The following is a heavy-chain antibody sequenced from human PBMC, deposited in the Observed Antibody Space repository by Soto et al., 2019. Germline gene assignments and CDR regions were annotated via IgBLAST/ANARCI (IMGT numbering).Heavy chain of an antibody. D-gene: IGHD6-13*01. V-gene: IGHV3-7*01. Sequence: EVQVVESGGGLVQPGGSLRLSCAASGFTFSKYWMSWVRQAPGKGLEWVANIKEDGSEKYYVDSVKGRFTISRDNAKNSLYLQMNSLRAEDTAVYYGARVPVKVAAGTAWLDPWGQGTLVTVSS. CDR1: GFTFSKYW. CDR2: IKEDGSEK. J-gene: IGHJ5*02. CDR3: ARVPVKVAAGTAWLDP.